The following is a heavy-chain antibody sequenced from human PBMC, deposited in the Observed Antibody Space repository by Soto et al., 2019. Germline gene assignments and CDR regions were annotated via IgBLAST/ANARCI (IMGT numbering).Heavy chain of an antibody. CDR1: GYTFTSYG. Sequence: ASVKVSCKASGYTFTSYGISWVRQAPGQGLEWMGWISAYNGNTNYAQKLQGRVTMTTDTSTSTAYMELRSLRSDDTAVYYCARVTIYYGSGSYNSFFILHTHYYMDVWGKGTTVTVSS. V-gene: IGHV1-18*01. D-gene: IGHD3-10*01. CDR3: ARVTIYYGSGSYNSFFILHTHYYMDV. CDR2: ISAYNGNT. J-gene: IGHJ6*03.